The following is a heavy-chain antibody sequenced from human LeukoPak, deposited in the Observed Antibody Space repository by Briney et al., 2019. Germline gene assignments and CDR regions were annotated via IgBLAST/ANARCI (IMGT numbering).Heavy chain of an antibody. V-gene: IGHV1-69*16. J-gene: IGHJ4*02. CDR1: GGTFSSYT. CDR3: ARGSLVSSSWFFDY. D-gene: IGHD6-13*01. Sequence: ASVKVSCKASGGTFSSYTISWVRQAPGQGLEWMGRIIPILGIANYAQKFQGRVTITTDESTSTAYMELSSLRSEDTAVYYCARGSLVSSSWFFDYRGQGTLVTVSS. CDR2: IIPILGIA.